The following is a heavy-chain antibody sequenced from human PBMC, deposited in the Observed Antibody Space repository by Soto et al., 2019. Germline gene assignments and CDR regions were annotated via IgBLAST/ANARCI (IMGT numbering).Heavy chain of an antibody. J-gene: IGHJ3*02. V-gene: IGHV4-4*07. CDR2: IYSSGST. CDR1: GGSIINYY. CDR3: VRDVESPGISGSWGALDI. Sequence: SETLSLTCTVSGGSIINYYWTCIRQPAGKGLEWVGRIYSSGSTSYNPSLKSRLTMSVDTSKNQFSLKLTSVTAADTAVYYCVRDVESPGISGSWGALDIWGQGTVVTVSS. D-gene: IGHD1-20*01.